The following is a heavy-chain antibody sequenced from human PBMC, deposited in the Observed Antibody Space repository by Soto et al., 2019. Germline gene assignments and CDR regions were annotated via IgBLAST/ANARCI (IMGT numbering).Heavy chain of an antibody. D-gene: IGHD3-9*01. V-gene: IGHV3-21*01. CDR1: GFTFSSYS. Sequence: PGGSLRLSCAASGFTFSSYSMNWVRQAPGKGLEWVSSISSSSSYIYYADSVKGRFTISRDNAKNSLYLQMNSLRAEDTAVYYCARDVLRYFDWLLSSGMDVWGQGTTVTVSS. J-gene: IGHJ6*02. CDR3: ARDVLRYFDWLLSSGMDV. CDR2: ISSSSSYI.